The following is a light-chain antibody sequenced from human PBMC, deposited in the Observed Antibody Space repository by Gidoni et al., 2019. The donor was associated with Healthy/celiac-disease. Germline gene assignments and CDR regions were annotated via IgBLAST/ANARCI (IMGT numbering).Light chain of an antibody. Sequence: DSVMTQSPDSLAVSLGERATINCKSTQSVLYSSNNKHYLAWYQQKPGQPPKLLIYWASTRESGVPDRFSGSGSGTDFTLTIRSLQAEDVAVYYCQQYYSTPWTFGQGTKVEIK. CDR3: QQYYSTPWT. J-gene: IGKJ1*01. CDR1: QSVLYSSNNKHY. CDR2: WAS. V-gene: IGKV4-1*01.